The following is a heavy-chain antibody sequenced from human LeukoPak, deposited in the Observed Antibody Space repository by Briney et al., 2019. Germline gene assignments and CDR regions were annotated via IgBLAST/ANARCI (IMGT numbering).Heavy chain of an antibody. V-gene: IGHV4-39*01. Sequence: PSETLSLTCTVSGVSISSSSYYWGWIRQPPGKGLEWIGSIYYSGSTYYNPSLKSRVTISVDTSKNQFSLKLSSVTAADTAVYYCARGSIATSRSEGMDVWGQGTTVTVSS. CDR3: ARGSIATSRSEGMDV. CDR2: IYYSGST. D-gene: IGHD6-13*01. J-gene: IGHJ6*02. CDR1: GVSISSSSYY.